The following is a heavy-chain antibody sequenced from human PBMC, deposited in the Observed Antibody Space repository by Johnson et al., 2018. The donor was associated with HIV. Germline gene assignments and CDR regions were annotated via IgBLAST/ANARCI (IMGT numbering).Heavy chain of an antibody. J-gene: IGHJ3*02. V-gene: IGHV3-7*02. CDR1: GFTFSSYW. D-gene: IGHD1-1*01. CDR2: IKQDGSEK. Sequence: QLVESGGGLVQPGGSLRLSCAASGFTFSSYWMSWVRQAPGKGLEWVANIKQDGSEKYYVDSVKGRFTISRDNAKNSLYLQMNSLRAEDTAVYYCARSPTGTSARGAFDSWGQGTMVTVSS. CDR3: ARSPTGTSARGAFDS.